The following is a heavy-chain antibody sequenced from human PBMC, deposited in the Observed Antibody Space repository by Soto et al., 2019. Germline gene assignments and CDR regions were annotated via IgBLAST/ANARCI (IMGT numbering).Heavy chain of an antibody. CDR3: ARDRVAAPWYYFDS. V-gene: IGHV4-4*02. J-gene: IGHJ4*02. CDR1: GGSVTNSNW. CDR2: IYHRGNT. D-gene: IGHD6-19*01. Sequence: QVQLQESGPGLVKPTGTLSLTCEVSGGSVTNSNWWSWVRQPPGKGLEWIGEIYHRGNTDYNPSLKSRVTISVDKSKNQFSLHLTSVTAADTAVYYCARDRVAAPWYYFDSWGQGILVTVSS.